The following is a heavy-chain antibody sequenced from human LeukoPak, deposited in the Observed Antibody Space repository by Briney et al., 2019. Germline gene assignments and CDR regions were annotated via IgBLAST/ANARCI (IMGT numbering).Heavy chain of an antibody. CDR3: ARQPFYYDSSGYWAFDI. Sequence: SSETLSLTCTVSGGAMNTRSYYWGWIRQPPGKGLEWIGTIYYSVTTYLNPSLKSQVTISVDTSKNQFSLKLSSVTAADTALYYCARQPFYYDSSGYWAFDIWGQGTMVTVSS. D-gene: IGHD3-22*01. J-gene: IGHJ3*02. CDR2: IYYSVTT. CDR1: GGAMNTRSYY. V-gene: IGHV4-39*01.